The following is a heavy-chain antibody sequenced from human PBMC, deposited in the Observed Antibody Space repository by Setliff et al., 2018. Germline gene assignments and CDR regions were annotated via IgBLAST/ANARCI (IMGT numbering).Heavy chain of an antibody. CDR1: GFTFSSYS. J-gene: IGHJ6*02. V-gene: IGHV3-21*01. D-gene: IGHD2-8*01. Sequence: GGSLRLSCAASGFTFSSYSMNWVRQAPGKGLEWVSSISSSSSYIYYADSVKGRFTISRDNAKNSLYLQMNSLRAEDTAVYYCARDRQYCTSLSCLNSYFYYYAMDFWGQGTTVTVSS. CDR3: ARDRQYCTSLSCLNSYFYYYAMDF. CDR2: ISSSSSYI.